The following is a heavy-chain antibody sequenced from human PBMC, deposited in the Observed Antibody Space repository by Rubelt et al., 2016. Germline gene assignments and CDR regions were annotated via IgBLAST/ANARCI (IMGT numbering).Heavy chain of an antibody. Sequence: QVQLVESGGGVVQPGRSLRLSCAASGFTFSSYGMHWVRQAPGKGLEWVAVIWYDGSNNYFAEYWMGRFTFSRDNSKNTLYLQMNSLRAEDTAVYYGARDSKSFFDYWGQGTLVTVSS. J-gene: IGHJ4*02. V-gene: IGHV3-33*01. CDR3: ARDSKSFFDY. CDR2: IWYDGSNN. CDR1: GFTFSSYG.